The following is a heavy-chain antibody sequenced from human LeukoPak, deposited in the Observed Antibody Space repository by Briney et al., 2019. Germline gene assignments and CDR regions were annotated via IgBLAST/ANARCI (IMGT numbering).Heavy chain of an antibody. CDR1: GGTFSSYA. D-gene: IGHD3-16*02. CDR2: IIPIFGTA. CDR3: ARADYDFVWGSYRLPDP. J-gene: IGHJ5*02. Sequence: ASVKVSCKASGGTFSSYAISWVRQAPGQGLEWMGGIIPIFGTANYAQKFQGRVTITADESTSTAYMELSSLRSEDTAMYYCARADYDFVWGSYRLPDPWGQGTLVTVSS. V-gene: IGHV1-69*01.